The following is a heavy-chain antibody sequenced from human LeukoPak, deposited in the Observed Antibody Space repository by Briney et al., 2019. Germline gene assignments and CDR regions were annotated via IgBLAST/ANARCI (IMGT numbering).Heavy chain of an antibody. J-gene: IGHJ4*02. V-gene: IGHV5-51*01. CDR1: GYSFTSYW. CDR3: ARYAPYCSSTSCYQLHFDY. Sequence: GESLKISCKGSGYSFTSYWMGWVRPVPGKGLEWMGIIYSGDSDTRHSPSFQGQVTISADKSISTAYLQWSSLKASDTAMYYCARYAPYCSSTSCYQLHFDYWGQGTLVTVST. CDR2: IYSGDSDT. D-gene: IGHD2-2*01.